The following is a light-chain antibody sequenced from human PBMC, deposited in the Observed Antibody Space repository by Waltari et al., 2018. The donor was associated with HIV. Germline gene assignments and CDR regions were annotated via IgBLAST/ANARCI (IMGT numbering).Light chain of an antibody. V-gene: IGKV1D-8*01. CDR3: QQYYSFPWT. J-gene: IGKJ1*01. Sequence: VTWMTQSPRLIPASDGDRVTFSCRLNQGISNYFGWFQQKPGKAPELILYAASTLQSGVSSRFSGSGSGTDFTLTINNLQSEDFATYYCQQYYSFPWTFGQGTRVEIK. CDR1: QGISNY. CDR2: AAS.